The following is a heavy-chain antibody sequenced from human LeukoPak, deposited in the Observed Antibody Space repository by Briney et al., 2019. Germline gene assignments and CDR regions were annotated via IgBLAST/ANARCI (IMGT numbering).Heavy chain of an antibody. CDR3: ARDRSYCSSTSCYLHAFDI. D-gene: IGHD2-2*01. CDR2: ISWNSGSI. J-gene: IGHJ3*02. Sequence: GGSLRLSCAASGFTFDDYAMHWVRQAPGKGLEWVSGISWNSGSIGYADSVKGRFTISRDNAKNSLYLQMNSLRAEDTAVYYCARDRSYCSSTSCYLHAFDIWGQGTMVTVSS. V-gene: IGHV3-9*01. CDR1: GFTFDDYA.